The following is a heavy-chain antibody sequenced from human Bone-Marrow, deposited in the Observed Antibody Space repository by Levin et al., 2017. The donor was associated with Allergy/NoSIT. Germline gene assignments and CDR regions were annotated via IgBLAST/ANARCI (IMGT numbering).Heavy chain of an antibody. Sequence: GESLKISCAASDFSVGDNYMSWVRQAPGKGLDWVSLIYSGGRRDYAESVKGRFTISRDSSKNTLYLQMNSLRAEDSAVYDCVARSNGLDVWGQGTTVTVS. CDR3: VARSNGLDV. D-gene: IGHD6-6*01. CDR2: IYSGGRR. J-gene: IGHJ6*02. CDR1: DFSVGDNY. V-gene: IGHV3-66*01.